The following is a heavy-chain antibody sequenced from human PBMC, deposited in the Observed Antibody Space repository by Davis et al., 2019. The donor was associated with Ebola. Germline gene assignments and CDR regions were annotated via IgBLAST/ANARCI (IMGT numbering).Heavy chain of an antibody. J-gene: IGHJ2*01. CDR1: GGSVSSTNW. D-gene: IGHD2-15*01. V-gene: IGHV4-4*02. CDR3: TRALGGLLWYFDL. CDR2: IYYSGST. Sequence: MPSETLSLTCAVSGGSVSSTNWWSWVRQPPGKGLEWIGYIYYSGSTNYNPSLKSRVTISVDTSKNQFSLKLSSVTAADTAVYYCTRALGGLLWYFDLWGRGTLVTVSS.